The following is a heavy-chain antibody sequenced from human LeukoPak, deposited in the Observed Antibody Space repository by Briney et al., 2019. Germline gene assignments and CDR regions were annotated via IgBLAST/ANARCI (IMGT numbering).Heavy chain of an antibody. V-gene: IGHV4-39*07. CDR2: IYHSGST. CDR1: GGSISSGDYY. J-gene: IGHJ4*02. D-gene: IGHD2-2*01. Sequence: SSETLSLTCTASGGSISSGDYYWSWIRQPPGKGLEWIGSIYHSGSTYYNASLKSRVTISVDTSKNQFSLKLSSVTAADTAVYYCAKYCIISSCYGSHLGYWGQGTLVTVSS. CDR3: AKYCIISSCYGSHLGY.